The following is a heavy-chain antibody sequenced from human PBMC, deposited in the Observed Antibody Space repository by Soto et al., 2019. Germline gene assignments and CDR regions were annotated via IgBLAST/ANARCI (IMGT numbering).Heavy chain of an antibody. V-gene: IGHV3-23*01. D-gene: IGHD3-22*01. J-gene: IGHJ6*02. CDR1: GFTFSSYA. CDR2: ITGSGGST. Sequence: GGSLRLSCAASGFTFSSYAMSWVRQAPGKALEWVSAITGSGGSTYYADSVKGRFTIYRDNSKNTLYLQMNSLRAEDTAVYYCAKDKYPLNYHSSGYFSDVWGQGATVTVSS. CDR3: AKDKYPLNYHSSGYFSDV.